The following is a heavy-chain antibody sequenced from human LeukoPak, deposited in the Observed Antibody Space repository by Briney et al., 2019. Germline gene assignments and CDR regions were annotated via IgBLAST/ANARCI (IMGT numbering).Heavy chain of an antibody. CDR2: ILPIIHIP. D-gene: IGHD3-3*01. Sequence: SVKVSCKASGYTFTSYDINWVRQAPGQGLEWMGRILPIIHIPDYAQKFQDRVTITADTSTNTAYMELGSLRSEDTAVHYCARETEDDSIFGVVFGPLDYWGQGTLVTVSS. CDR1: GYTFTSYD. V-gene: IGHV1-69*04. J-gene: IGHJ4*02. CDR3: ARETEDDSIFGVVFGPLDY.